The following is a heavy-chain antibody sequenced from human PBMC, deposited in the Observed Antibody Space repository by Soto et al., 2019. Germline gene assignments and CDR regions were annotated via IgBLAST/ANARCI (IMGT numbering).Heavy chain of an antibody. V-gene: IGHV4-39*01. CDR3: APHSLPLRKNNWFDP. J-gene: IGHJ5*02. Sequence: NPSETLSLTCTVSGDSIISSDFYWGWVRQPPGKGLEWIGSIFYLGSSYYNPSLKSRVTMSVDTSKNQSSLRLRSVTAADTALYFCAPHSLPLRKNNWFDPLGQGIMVTVSS. CDR1: GDSIISSDFY. CDR2: IFYLGSS. D-gene: IGHD2-15*01.